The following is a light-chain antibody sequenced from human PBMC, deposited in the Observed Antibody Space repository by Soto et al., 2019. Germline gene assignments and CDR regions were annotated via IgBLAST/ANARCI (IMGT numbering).Light chain of an antibody. Sequence: ETVVTQSPATLSVSPGERATLSCRASQSVSSSYLAWYQQKPGQAPRVLIYGTSSRATGIPDRFSGSGSGTDFTLTISRLEPEDFAVYYCQQYTTSSWTFGQGTKVDIK. CDR3: QQYTTSSWT. J-gene: IGKJ1*01. CDR2: GTS. V-gene: IGKV3-20*01. CDR1: QSVSSSY.